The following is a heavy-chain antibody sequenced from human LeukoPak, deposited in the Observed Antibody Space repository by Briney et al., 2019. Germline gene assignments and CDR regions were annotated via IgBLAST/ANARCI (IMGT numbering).Heavy chain of an antibody. CDR1: GGSISSSSYF. V-gene: IGHV4-39*07. D-gene: IGHD3-10*01. Sequence: TPSETLSLTCSVSGGSISSSSYFWGWIRQPPGKGLEWIGSIYYSGSTYSNPSLKSRVTISVDTSKSQFSLKLNSVTAADTAVYYCARGSGGGSGRNYKDHYYGMDVWGQGTTVTVSS. CDR2: IYYSGST. CDR3: ARGSGGGSGRNYKDHYYGMDV. J-gene: IGHJ6*02.